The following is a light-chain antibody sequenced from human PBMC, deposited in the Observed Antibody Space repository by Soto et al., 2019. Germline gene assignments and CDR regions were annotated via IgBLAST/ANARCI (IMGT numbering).Light chain of an antibody. CDR1: QSVSSN. V-gene: IGKV3-15*01. J-gene: IGKJ2*01. CDR3: QQYHNWPYT. Sequence: EIVMTQSPATLSVSPGERATLSCRASQSVSSNLAWYQQKPGQAPGLLIYGVSTRATDIPARFSGSGSGTQFTLTISSLQSEDFAVYYCQQYHNWPYTFGQGTKLEIK. CDR2: GVS.